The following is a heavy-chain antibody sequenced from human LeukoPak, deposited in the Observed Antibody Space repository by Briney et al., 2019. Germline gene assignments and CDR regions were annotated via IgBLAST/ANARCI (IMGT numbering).Heavy chain of an antibody. CDR1: GFTFSNYD. Sequence: PGGSLRLSCAASGFTFSNYDIHWVRQAPGKGLEWVAVIWYDGSYKYYADSVKGRLTISRDNSKNTLYLQMNSLRAEDTAVYYCAKARGYSNMPSDYWGQGTLVTVSS. J-gene: IGHJ4*02. V-gene: IGHV3-33*06. D-gene: IGHD5-18*01. CDR3: AKARGYSNMPSDY. CDR2: IWYDGSYK.